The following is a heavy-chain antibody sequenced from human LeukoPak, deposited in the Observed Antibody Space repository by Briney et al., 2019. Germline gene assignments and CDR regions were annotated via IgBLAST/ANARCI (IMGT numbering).Heavy chain of an antibody. CDR1: GFTFSSYW. V-gene: IGHV3-7*01. Sequence: QPGGSLRLSCAASGFTFSSYWMSWVRQAPGKGLEWVANIKQDGSEKYYVDSVEGRFTISRDNAKNSLYLQMNSLRAEDTAVYYCARVGEPSSSWWINAFDIWGQGTMVTVSS. J-gene: IGHJ3*02. CDR3: ARVGEPSSSWWINAFDI. CDR2: IKQDGSEK. D-gene: IGHD6-13*01.